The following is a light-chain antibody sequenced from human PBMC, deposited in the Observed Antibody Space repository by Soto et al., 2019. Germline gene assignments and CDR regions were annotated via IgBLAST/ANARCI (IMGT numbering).Light chain of an antibody. J-gene: IGKJ2*01. Sequence: EIVMTQSPATVSVSPGGRATLSCRASQSVSYNLAWYQQKPGQLPRPLIYGASTRATAIPARFSGSGSGTEFNLALCSRQSEDCAVYYCQLYDRWRPMYTVGQGTHQQIK. CDR2: GAS. CDR1: QSVSYN. V-gene: IGKV3-15*01. CDR3: QLYDRWRPMYT.